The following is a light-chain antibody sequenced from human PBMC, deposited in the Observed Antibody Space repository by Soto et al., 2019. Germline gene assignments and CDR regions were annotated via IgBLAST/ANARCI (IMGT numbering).Light chain of an antibody. J-gene: IGKJ4*01. CDR2: WAS. Sequence: DIVMTQSPDSLAVSLGETATINCKSSQSVLYSSNNKNYLAWYQQKPGQPPKLLIYWASTRESGVPDRFSGNGSGTDFTLTISSLQAEDVAVYYCQQYYSTLTFGGGTKVEIK. V-gene: IGKV4-1*01. CDR1: QSVLYSSNNKNY. CDR3: QQYYSTLT.